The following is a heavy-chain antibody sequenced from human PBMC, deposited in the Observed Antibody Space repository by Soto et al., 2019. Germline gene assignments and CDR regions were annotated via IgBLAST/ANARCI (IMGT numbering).Heavy chain of an antibody. V-gene: IGHV3-11*04. D-gene: IGHD5-12*01. CDR3: ARAIRGYGSYGGY. J-gene: IGHJ4*02. Sequence: QVQLVESGGALVKPGGSLRLSCAASGFTFSDYYMSWIRQNAGKGLEWVSCLTPSGHATVYADSVRGRFTISRDNNKNSLYLQMNSLRVEDTGVYYCARAIRGYGSYGGYLGQGTLVTVSS. CDR1: GFTFSDYY. CDR2: LTPSGHAT.